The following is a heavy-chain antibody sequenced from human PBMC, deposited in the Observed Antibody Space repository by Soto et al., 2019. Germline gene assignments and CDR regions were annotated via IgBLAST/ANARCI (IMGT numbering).Heavy chain of an antibody. D-gene: IGHD3-22*01. CDR3: ARHNYYDSSGYYRAPNGWFDP. V-gene: IGHV5-51*01. Sequence: GESPKTFLKGSGYSFTSYWIVWVRQMPGKGLEWMGIIYPGDSDTRYSPSFQGQVTISADKSISTAYLQWSSLKASDTAMYYCARHNYYDSSGYYRAPNGWFDPWGQGTLVTVSS. CDR2: IYPGDSDT. J-gene: IGHJ5*02. CDR1: GYSFTSYW.